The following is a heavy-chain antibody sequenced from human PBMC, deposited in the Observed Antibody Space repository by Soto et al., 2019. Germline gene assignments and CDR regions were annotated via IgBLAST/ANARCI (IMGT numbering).Heavy chain of an antibody. CDR2: ISSSSSYI. V-gene: IGHV3-21*01. D-gene: IGHD2-21*01. J-gene: IGHJ6*02. CDR1: GFTFSSYS. CDR3: ARDHVDYYYGMDV. Sequence: PGVSLRLSCAACGFTFSSYSMNWVRQAPGKGLEWVSSISSSSSYIYYADSVEGRFTISRDNAKNSLYLQMNSLRAEDTAVYYCARDHVDYYYGMDVWGQGTTVTVSS.